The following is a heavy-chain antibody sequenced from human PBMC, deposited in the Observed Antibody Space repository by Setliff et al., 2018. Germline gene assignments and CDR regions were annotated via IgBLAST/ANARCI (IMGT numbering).Heavy chain of an antibody. CDR1: GFTFSNYE. CDR2: IWYDGSNK. D-gene: IGHD2-15*01. V-gene: IGHV3-33*06. Sequence: LRLSCAASGFTFSNYEMHWVRQAPGKGPEWVAVIWYDGSNKYYADSVKGRFTISRDNSKNTLYLQMNNLRAEDTAVYYCAKDTLGYCSGGSCYGDDYWGQGTLVTVSS. CDR3: AKDTLGYCSGGSCYGDDY. J-gene: IGHJ4*02.